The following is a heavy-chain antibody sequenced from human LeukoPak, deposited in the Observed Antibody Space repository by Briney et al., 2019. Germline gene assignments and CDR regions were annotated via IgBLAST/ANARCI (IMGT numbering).Heavy chain of an antibody. V-gene: IGHV2-5*02. Sequence: SGPTLVNPTQTLTLTCSFSGFSLSIGGVGVGWIRQPPGKALEWLAVIYWDDDKRYSPSLKSRLTITKDTSKNQVVLTMTNMDPVDTGTYYCAHRVWYYETLTGLDLGAWFDPWGQGILVTVSS. CDR1: GFSLSIGGVG. CDR2: IYWDDDK. D-gene: IGHD3-9*01. CDR3: AHRVWYYETLTGLDLGAWFDP. J-gene: IGHJ5*02.